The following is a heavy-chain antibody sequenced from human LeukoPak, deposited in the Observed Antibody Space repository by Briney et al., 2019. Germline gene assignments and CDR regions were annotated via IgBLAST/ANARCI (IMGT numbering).Heavy chain of an antibody. D-gene: IGHD3-10*01. CDR1: GFIFSTYS. CDR3: ARERFHGSGAPKYDF. CDR2: ISISGSSI. Sequence: GGSLRLSCAASGFIFSTYSMIWVRQAPGKGLEWVAYISISGSSIYYADAVKGRFTISRDNAKNSLYLQGQSLRVDDTAVYYCARERFHGSGAPKYDFWGQGTLVTVSS. J-gene: IGHJ4*02. V-gene: IGHV3-48*04.